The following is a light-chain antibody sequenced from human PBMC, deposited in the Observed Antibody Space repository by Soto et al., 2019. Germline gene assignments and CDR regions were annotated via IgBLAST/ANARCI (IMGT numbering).Light chain of an antibody. CDR2: TAS. J-gene: IGKJ2*01. CDR3: QQSYSAPYT. V-gene: IGKV1-39*01. CDR1: QRITTY. Sequence: DIQLTQSPSSLPASIGDRVTITCRASQRITTYLNWYQQKPGQAPKLLIYTASALESGVPPRFSGSGSGTECTLPICSLQPEDCATYYCQQSYSAPYTFGQGTNLEIK.